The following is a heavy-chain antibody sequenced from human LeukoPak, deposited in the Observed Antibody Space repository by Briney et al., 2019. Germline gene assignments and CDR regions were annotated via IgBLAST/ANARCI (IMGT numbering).Heavy chain of an antibody. D-gene: IGHD3-9*01. CDR1: GYTFTGYY. J-gene: IGHJ3*02. V-gene: IGHV1-2*02. Sequence: GASVKVSCKASGYTFTGYYMHWVRQAPGQGLEWMGWINPNSGGTNYAQKFQGRVTMTRDTSISTAYMELSRLRSDDTAVYYCARTLTYDILTGDDNAFDIWGQGTMVTVSS. CDR3: ARTLTYDILTGDDNAFDI. CDR2: INPNSGGT.